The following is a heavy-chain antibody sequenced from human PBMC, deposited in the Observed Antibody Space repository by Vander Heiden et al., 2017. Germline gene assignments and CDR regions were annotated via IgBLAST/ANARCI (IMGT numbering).Heavy chain of an antibody. CDR1: GYTLTSYG. CDR2: ISTYNDKI. CDR3: ASSGY. J-gene: IGHJ4*02. V-gene: IGHV1-18*01. Sequence: QVQLLQSGGQAHKLGASVRLSCKTSGYTLTSYGIYWARQAPGQGLEWMGWISTYNDKIYYAQNLQGRLTMTTDTSTTTAYMERRSLGSDDTAVYYCASSGYWGQGTLVTVSS. D-gene: IGHD3-16*02.